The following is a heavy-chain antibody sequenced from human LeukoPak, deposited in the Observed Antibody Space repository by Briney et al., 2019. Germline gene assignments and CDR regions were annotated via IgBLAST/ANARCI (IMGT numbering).Heavy chain of an antibody. J-gene: IGHJ6*03. Sequence: ASVKVSCKASGYTFTSYGISWVRQAPGQGLEWMGWISAYNGNTNYAQKLQGRVTMTTDTSTSTAYMELRSLRSDDTAVYYCARDLNCGLDVGPDYYYYYMDVWGKGTTVTVSS. V-gene: IGHV1-18*01. CDR2: ISAYNGNT. CDR3: ARDLNCGLDVGPDYYYYYMDV. CDR1: GYTFTSYG. D-gene: IGHD7-27*01.